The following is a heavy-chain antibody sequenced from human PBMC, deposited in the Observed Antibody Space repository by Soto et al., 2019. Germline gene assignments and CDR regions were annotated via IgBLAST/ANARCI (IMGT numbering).Heavy chain of an antibody. CDR2: MNPNSGNT. Sequence: ASVKVSCKATGYTFGNNDISWVRQATGQGLEWMGWMNPNSGNTGYAQKFQGRVSMTRNTSITTAYLELSSLRSDDTAIYYCARMATSGTLNWFDPWGQGTLVTVSS. CDR3: ARMATSGTLNWFDP. V-gene: IGHV1-8*01. J-gene: IGHJ5*02. CDR1: GYTFGNND.